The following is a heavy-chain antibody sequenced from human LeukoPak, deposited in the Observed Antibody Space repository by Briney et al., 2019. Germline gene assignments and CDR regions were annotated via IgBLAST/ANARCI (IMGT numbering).Heavy chain of an antibody. J-gene: IGHJ5*02. CDR2: IYTSGST. V-gene: IGHV4-61*02. D-gene: IGHD3/OR15-3a*01. CDR3: ARGLDYDVPGNWFDP. CDR1: GGSISSGSYY. Sequence: NPSQTLSLTCTVSGGSISSGSYYWSWIRQPAGKGLEWIGRIYTSGSTNYNPSLKSRVTISVDTSKNQFSLKLSSVTAADTAVYYCARGLDYDVPGNWFDPWGQGTLVTVSS.